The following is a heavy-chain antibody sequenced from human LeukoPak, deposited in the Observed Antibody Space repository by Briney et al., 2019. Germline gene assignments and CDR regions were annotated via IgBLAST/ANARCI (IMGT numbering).Heavy chain of an antibody. CDR2: ISGSGGST. J-gene: IGHJ4*02. Sequence: GGSLRLSCAASGFTFSSYAMSWVRQAPGKGLERVSAISGSGGSTYYADSVKGRFTISRDNSKNTLYLQMNSLRAEDTAVYYCARDIYYDSSGYYGSVYWGQGTLVTVSS. CDR1: GFTFSSYA. V-gene: IGHV3-23*01. D-gene: IGHD3-22*01. CDR3: ARDIYYDSSGYYGSVY.